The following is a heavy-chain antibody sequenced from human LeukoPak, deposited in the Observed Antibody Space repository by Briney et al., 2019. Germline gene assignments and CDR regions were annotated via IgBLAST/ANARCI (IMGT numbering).Heavy chain of an antibody. V-gene: IGHV4-34*01. Sequence: SETLSLTCAVYGGSFSGYYWSWIRQPPGKGLEWIGEINHSGSTNYNPSLKSRVTISVDTSKNQFSLKLSSVTAADTAVYYCARAGGIVATISDWGQGTLVTVSS. CDR3: ARAGGIVATISD. CDR2: INHSGST. D-gene: IGHD5-12*01. CDR1: GGSFSGYY. J-gene: IGHJ4*02.